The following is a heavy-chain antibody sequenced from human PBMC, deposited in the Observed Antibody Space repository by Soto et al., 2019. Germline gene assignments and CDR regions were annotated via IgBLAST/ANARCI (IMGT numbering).Heavy chain of an antibody. CDR2: ISYDGSNT. CDR3: ANEGGLSGSYYIASSYYFDY. V-gene: IGHV3-30*18. J-gene: IGHJ4*02. D-gene: IGHD1-26*01. CDR1: GFTFSSYG. Sequence: QVQLVESGGGVVQPGRSLRLSCVASGFTFSSYGMHWVRQAPGKGLEWVAIISYDGSNTYYADSVKGRFTISRDNSKNTLDIQMNSLRAEDTSVYYGANEGGLSGSYYIASSYYFDYWGQGALVTVSS.